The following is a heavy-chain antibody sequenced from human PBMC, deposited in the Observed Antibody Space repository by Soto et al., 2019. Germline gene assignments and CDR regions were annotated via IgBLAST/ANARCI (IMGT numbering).Heavy chain of an antibody. D-gene: IGHD2-15*01. CDR1: GGSITNGDFS. CDR3: TGGVAGQGSAHYSDLDT. V-gene: IGHV4-31*03. J-gene: IGHJ1*01. CDR2: VSYWGGV. Sequence: QVQLQESGPGLVRSSQTLSLTCTVSGGSITNGDFSWTWIRQLPGRALEWIGNVSYWGGVHSNPFLKSRVTITIAPSKSKYCLKVLSLAAADTGVYFCTGGVAGQGSAHYSDLDTWAQGSAV.